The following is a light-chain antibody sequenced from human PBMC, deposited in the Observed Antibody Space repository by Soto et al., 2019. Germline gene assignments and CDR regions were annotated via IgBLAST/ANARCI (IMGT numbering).Light chain of an antibody. CDR1: KLGDKY. J-gene: IGLJ1*01. V-gene: IGLV3-1*01. CDR2: HDS. CDR3: QSWDSSTAFYV. Sequence: SYELTQPPSVSVSPGQTASITCSGDKLGDKYACWYQQKPGQSPVLVIYHDSNRPSGIPERFSGSNSGNTATLTISGTQAMDEADYYCQSWDSSTAFYVFGTGTKLTVL.